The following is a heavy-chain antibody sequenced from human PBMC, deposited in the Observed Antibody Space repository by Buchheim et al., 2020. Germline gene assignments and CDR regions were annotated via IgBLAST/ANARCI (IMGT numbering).Heavy chain of an antibody. Sequence: EVQLVESGGGLVQPGGSLRLSCAASGFTFSSYWMSWVRQAPGKGLEWVANIKQDGSEKYYVDSVKGRFTLYRDNDKNSLYLQMNSLRAEDTAVYYCARSVYYYGSGSYYNVFYYGMDVWGQGTT. CDR2: IKQDGSEK. J-gene: IGHJ6*02. V-gene: IGHV3-7*03. D-gene: IGHD3-10*01. CDR3: ARSVYYYGSGSYYNVFYYGMDV. CDR1: GFTFSSYW.